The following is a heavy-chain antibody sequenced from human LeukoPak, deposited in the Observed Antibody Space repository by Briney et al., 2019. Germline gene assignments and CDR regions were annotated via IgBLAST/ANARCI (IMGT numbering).Heavy chain of an antibody. D-gene: IGHD1-26*01. CDR3: AKDRVVETTRDFDY. CDR2: ISYDGSNK. J-gene: IGHJ4*02. CDR1: GFTFSSYA. V-gene: IGHV3-30*04. Sequence: GGSLRLSCAASGFTFSSYAMHWVRQAPGKALEWVAVISYDGSNKYYADSVKGRFTISRDNSKNTLYLQMNSLRAEDTAVYYCAKDRVVETTRDFDYWGQGTLVTVSS.